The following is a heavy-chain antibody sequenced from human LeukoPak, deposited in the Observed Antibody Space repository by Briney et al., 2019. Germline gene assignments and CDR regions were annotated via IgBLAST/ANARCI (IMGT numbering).Heavy chain of an antibody. CDR3: ARDRERWLQSNAGDY. CDR2: INPSGGST. V-gene: IGHV1-46*01. D-gene: IGHD5-24*01. CDR1: GYTFTGYY. Sequence: ASVKVSCKASGYTFTGYYMHWVRQAPGQGLEWMGIINPSGGSTSYAQKFQGRVTMTRDTSTSTVYMELSSLRSEDTAVYYCARDRERWLQSNAGDYWGQGTLVTVSS. J-gene: IGHJ4*02.